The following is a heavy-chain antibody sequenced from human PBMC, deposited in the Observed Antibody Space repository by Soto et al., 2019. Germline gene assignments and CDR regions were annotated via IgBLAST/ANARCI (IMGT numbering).Heavy chain of an antibody. CDR2: ISISGDTI. J-gene: IGHJ4*02. CDR3: AKSITPASLDMAFDY. V-gene: IGHV3-23*01. CDR1: RFTFSGYA. Sequence: EVQLLESGGDLVEPGGSLRLSCTASRFTFSGYAMSWVRQAPGKGLEWVSSISISGDTIHYADSVKGRFTISRDQSKNTLYLQMNSLRAEDTAIYYCAKSITPASLDMAFDYWGQGTLVTVSS. D-gene: IGHD2-2*03.